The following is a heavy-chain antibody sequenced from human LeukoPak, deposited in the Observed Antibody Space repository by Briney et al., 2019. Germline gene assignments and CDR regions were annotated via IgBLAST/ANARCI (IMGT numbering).Heavy chain of an antibody. V-gene: IGHV3-23*01. CDR3: VRPPPGYSSSWFYFHS. J-gene: IGHJ4*02. CDR1: GFTFSSHA. CDR2: ISGSGSST. D-gene: IGHD6-13*01. Sequence: GRSLRLSCAASGFTFSSHAMSWARRAPGKGLEWVSGISGSGSSTFYADSVKGRFTISRDSSKNTLYLQMNSLRVEDTAMYYCVRPPPGYSSSWFYFHSWGQGTLVTVSS.